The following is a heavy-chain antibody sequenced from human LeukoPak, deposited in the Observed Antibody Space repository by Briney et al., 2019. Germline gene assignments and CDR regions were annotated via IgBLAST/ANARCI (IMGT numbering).Heavy chain of an antibody. CDR2: IYHSGST. Sequence: PSETLSLTCAVSGGSISSGGYSWSWIRQPPGKGLEWIGYIYHSGSTYYNPPLKSRVTISVDRSKNQFSLKLSSVTAADTAVYYCARGKGYDYFDYWGQGTLVTVSS. D-gene: IGHD5-12*01. CDR3: ARGKGYDYFDY. V-gene: IGHV4-30-2*01. CDR1: GGSISSGGYS. J-gene: IGHJ4*02.